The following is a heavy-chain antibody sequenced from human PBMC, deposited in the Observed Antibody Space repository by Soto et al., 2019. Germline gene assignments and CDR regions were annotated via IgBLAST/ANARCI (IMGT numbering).Heavy chain of an antibody. CDR3: AREKNGIGFDY. CDR1: GAYISDFS. Sequence: PSETLSLTCRVSGAYISDFSWSWIRQPAGKGLEWIGRITINGNTQKNPSFESRVTMSIDKSLSQVSLRLDFVTPADTAVYYCAREKNGIGFDYWGLGALVTVSS. J-gene: IGHJ4*02. V-gene: IGHV4-4*07. D-gene: IGHD2-8*01. CDR2: ITINGNT.